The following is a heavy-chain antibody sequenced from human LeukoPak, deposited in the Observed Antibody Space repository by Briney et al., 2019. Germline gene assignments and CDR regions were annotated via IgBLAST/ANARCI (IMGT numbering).Heavy chain of an antibody. Sequence: ASVKVSCKASGGTFSSYTISWVRQAPGQGLEWMGRIIPILGITNYAQKFQGRVTITADKSTSTAYMELSSLRSEDTAVYYCARYLTAGGPRLNYYMDVWGKGTTVTVSS. V-gene: IGHV1-69*02. J-gene: IGHJ6*03. CDR3: ARYLTAGGPRLNYYMDV. D-gene: IGHD2-2*01. CDR1: GGTFSSYT. CDR2: IIPILGIT.